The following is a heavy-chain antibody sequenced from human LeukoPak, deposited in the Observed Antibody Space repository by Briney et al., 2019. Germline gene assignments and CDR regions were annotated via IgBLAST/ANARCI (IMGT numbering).Heavy chain of an antibody. CDR2: TRNRINGYTT. CDR1: GFTFSDHY. J-gene: IGHJ3*01. Sequence: QTGGSLRLSCAASGFTFSDHYMDWVRQAPGRGLEWIGRTRNRINGYTTGYAASVRGRFTVSRDDSKNSLYLQMNSLKIEDTAVYFCVRGAYCISSYCPDAFTRWGQGTMVTVSS. CDR3: VRGAYCISSYCPDAFTR. V-gene: IGHV3-72*01. D-gene: IGHD2-2*01.